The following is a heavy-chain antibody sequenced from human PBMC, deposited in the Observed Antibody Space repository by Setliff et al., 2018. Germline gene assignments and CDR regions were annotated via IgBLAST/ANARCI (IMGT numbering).Heavy chain of an antibody. D-gene: IGHD2-2*01. V-gene: IGHV1-18*01. CDR3: VRAPPTVVIPPGRAFFDP. CDR1: GYTFTGYG. CDR2: ISAYNGNI. J-gene: IGHJ5*02. Sequence: GASVKVSCKASGYTFTGYGVSWVRQAPGQGLEWMGWISAYNGNINYAQKFRGRVTMTTDTYTSTANMELRSLRSDDTAVYYCVRAPPTVVIPPGRAFFDPWGQGTLVTVS.